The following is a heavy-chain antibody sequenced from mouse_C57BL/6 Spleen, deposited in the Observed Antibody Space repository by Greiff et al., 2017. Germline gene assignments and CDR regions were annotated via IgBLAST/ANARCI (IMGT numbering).Heavy chain of an antibody. CDR1: GYTFTSYW. V-gene: IGHV1-53*01. D-gene: IGHD2-5*01. CDR2: INPSNGGT. J-gene: IGHJ4*01. CDR3: ARETTIVKRYYYAMDY. Sequence: QVQLQQPGTELVKPGASVKLSCKASGYTFTSYWMHWVKQRPGQGLEWIGNINPSNGGTNYNEKFKSKATLTVDKSSSTAYMQLSSLTSDDSAVYYCARETTIVKRYYYAMDYWGQGTSVTVSS.